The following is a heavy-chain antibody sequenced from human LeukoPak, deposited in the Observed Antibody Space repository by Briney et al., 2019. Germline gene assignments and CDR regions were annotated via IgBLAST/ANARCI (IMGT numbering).Heavy chain of an antibody. V-gene: IGHV4-59*08. CDR3: ARRAPYSSSWYPYYYYCGMDV. CDR2: IYYSGST. CDR1: GGSISSYY. Sequence: SETLSLTCTVSGGSISSYYWSWIRQPPGKGLEWIGYIYYSGSTNYNPSLKSRVTISVDTSKNQFSLKLSSVTAADTAVYYCARRAPYSSSWYPYYYYCGMDVWGQGTTVTVSS. J-gene: IGHJ6*02. D-gene: IGHD6-13*01.